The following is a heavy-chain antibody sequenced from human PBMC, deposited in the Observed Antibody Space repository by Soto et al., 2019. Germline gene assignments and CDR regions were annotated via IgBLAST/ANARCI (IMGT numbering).Heavy chain of an antibody. V-gene: IGHV4-59*01. Sequence: SETLSLTCTVSGGSISSSYWSWIRQPPGKGLEWLAYIYDDGSANYNPSLKSRATISLDMSKNQFSLKLTSVTAADTAVYYCARDKYCSGGSCRKNWFDPWGQGTLVIVSS. J-gene: IGHJ5*02. D-gene: IGHD2-15*01. CDR3: ARDKYCSGGSCRKNWFDP. CDR1: GGSISSSY. CDR2: IYDDGSA.